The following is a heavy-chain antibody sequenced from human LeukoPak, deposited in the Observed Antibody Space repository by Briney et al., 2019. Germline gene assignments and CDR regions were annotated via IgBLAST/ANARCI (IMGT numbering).Heavy chain of an antibody. CDR2: IRYDGSNE. Sequence: GGSLRLSCAASGFTFSNFGMHWVRQAPGKGLEWVAFIRYDGSNEYYADSVKGRFTISRDNFKNTLYLRMNSLRAEDTALYYCARESYGEEPIDYWGQGTLVTVSS. CDR1: GFTFSNFG. CDR3: ARESYGEEPIDY. D-gene: IGHD4-17*01. J-gene: IGHJ4*02. V-gene: IGHV3-30*02.